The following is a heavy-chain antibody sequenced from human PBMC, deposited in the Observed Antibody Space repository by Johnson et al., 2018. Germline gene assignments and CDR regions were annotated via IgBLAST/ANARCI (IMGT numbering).Heavy chain of an antibody. CDR2: IKSNTDGGTT. Sequence: EVQLVESGGGLVKPGGSLRLSCAASGFTFSNAWMNWVRQAPGKGLEWVGRIKSNTDGGTTHYAAPMKGRFTISRDDPKNMLYLQMKSLKTEDPALYYCATEVDMVSTRDYWGQGTLVTVSS. CDR1: GFTFSNAW. V-gene: IGHV3-15*07. CDR3: ATEVDMVSTRDY. D-gene: IGHD5/OR15-5a*01. J-gene: IGHJ4*02.